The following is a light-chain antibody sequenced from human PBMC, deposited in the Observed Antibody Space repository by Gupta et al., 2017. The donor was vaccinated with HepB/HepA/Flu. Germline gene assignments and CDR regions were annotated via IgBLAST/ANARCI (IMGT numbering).Light chain of an antibody. V-gene: IGLV2-14*03. J-gene: IGLJ2*01. CDR2: DVS. CDR3: SSYTSSTTVV. Sequence: QSALTQPASVSGSPGQSITISCTGTSSDVGGYNSVSWYQQHPGKAPKLMIYDVSNRPSGVSNRFSGSKSGNTASLTISGLQAEDEADYSCSSYTSSTTVVFGGGTNLTVL. CDR1: SSDVGGYNS.